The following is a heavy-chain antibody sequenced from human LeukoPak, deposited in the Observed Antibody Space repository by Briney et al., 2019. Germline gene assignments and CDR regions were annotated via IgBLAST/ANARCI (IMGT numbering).Heavy chain of an antibody. V-gene: IGHV3-23*01. D-gene: IGHD4-17*01. Sequence: SGGSLRLSCAASGFTFSSYAMSWVRQAPGKGLEWVSGISGSGDNTYYADSVKGRFTISRDNSKNTLYLQMNSLRAEDTAVYYCANDYGVYWGQGTLVTVSS. J-gene: IGHJ4*02. CDR1: GFTFSSYA. CDR2: ISGSGDNT. CDR3: ANDYGVY.